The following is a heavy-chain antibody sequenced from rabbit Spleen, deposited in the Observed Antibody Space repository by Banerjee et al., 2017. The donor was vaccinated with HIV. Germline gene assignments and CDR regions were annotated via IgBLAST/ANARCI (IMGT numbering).Heavy chain of an antibody. V-gene: IGHV1S45*01. Sequence: QQQLEESGGGLVKPGGTLTLTCTTSGFSFSSGYDMCWVRQAPGKGLEWIACIYAGTIGSTYSASWAKGRFTCSKTSSTTVTLQMTSLTAADTATYFCARDAGTSFSSYGMDLWGQGTLVTVS. J-gene: IGHJ6*01. D-gene: IGHD8-1*01. CDR1: GFSFSSGYD. CDR2: IYAGTIGST. CDR3: ARDAGTSFSSYGMDL.